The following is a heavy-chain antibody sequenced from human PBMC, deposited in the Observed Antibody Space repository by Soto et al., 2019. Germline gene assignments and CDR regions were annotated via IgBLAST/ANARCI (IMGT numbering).Heavy chain of an antibody. CDR3: ARAGTGRPIRFAP. V-gene: IGHV4-30-2*01. CDR1: GGSISSGGYS. CDR2: IYHSGST. J-gene: IGHJ5*02. D-gene: IGHD7-27*01. Sequence: SETLSLTCAVSGGSISSGGYSWSWIRQPPGKGLEWIGYIYHSGSTYYNPSLKSRVTISVDTSKNQFSLKLSSVTAADTAVYYCARAGTGRPIRFAPWGQGTLVTVSS.